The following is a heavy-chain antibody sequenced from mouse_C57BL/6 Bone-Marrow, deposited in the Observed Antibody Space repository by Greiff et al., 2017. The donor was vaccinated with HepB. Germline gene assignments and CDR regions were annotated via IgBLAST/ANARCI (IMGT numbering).Heavy chain of an antibody. V-gene: IGHV6-6*01. CDR2: IRNKANNHAT. CDR1: GFTFSDAW. Sequence: EVKVEESGGGLVQPGGSMKLSCAASGFTFSDAWMDWVRQSPEKGLEWVAEIRNKANNHATYYAESVKGRFTISRDDSKSSVYLQMNSLRAEDTGIYYCTRDHYGNPYYYAMDYWGQGTSVTVSS. J-gene: IGHJ4*01. D-gene: IGHD2-1*01. CDR3: TRDHYGNPYYYAMDY.